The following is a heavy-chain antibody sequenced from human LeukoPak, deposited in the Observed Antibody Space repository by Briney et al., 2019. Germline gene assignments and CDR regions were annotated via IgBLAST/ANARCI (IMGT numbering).Heavy chain of an antibody. V-gene: IGHV1-46*01. D-gene: IGHD5-18*01. Sequence: GASVKVSCKASGYTFTGYYMHWVRQAPGQGLEWMGIINPSGGSTSYAQKFQGRVTMTRDMSTSTVYMELSSLRSEDTAVYYCARDLLVDTAIDYWGQGTLVTVSS. CDR1: GYTFTGYY. J-gene: IGHJ4*02. CDR3: ARDLLVDTAIDY. CDR2: INPSGGST.